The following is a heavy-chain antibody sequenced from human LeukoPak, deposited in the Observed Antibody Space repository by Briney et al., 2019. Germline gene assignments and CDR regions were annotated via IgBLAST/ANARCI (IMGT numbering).Heavy chain of an antibody. CDR1: GFTFSSYA. Sequence: PGGSLRLSCAASGFTFSSYAMSWVRQAPGKGLEWVSAISGSGGSTYYADSVKGRFTISRDNSKNTLYLQMNSLRAEDTAVYYCATYYYHSSGYIGYWGQGTLVTVSS. CDR3: ATYYYHSSGYIGY. D-gene: IGHD3-22*01. CDR2: ISGSGGST. J-gene: IGHJ4*02. V-gene: IGHV3-23*01.